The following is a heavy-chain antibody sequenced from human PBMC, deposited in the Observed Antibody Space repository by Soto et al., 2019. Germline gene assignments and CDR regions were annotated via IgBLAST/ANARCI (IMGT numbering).Heavy chain of an antibody. D-gene: IGHD1-26*01. Sequence: SETLSLTCTVSGGSISSYYWSWIRQAAGQGLEWIGRIYTSGSTNYNPSLKSRVTMSVDTSKNQFSLKLSSVTAADTAVHYCAREDGGIVGATLGDDYGMDVWGQGTTVTV. V-gene: IGHV4-4*07. CDR1: GGSISSYY. CDR2: IYTSGST. J-gene: IGHJ6*02. CDR3: AREDGGIVGATLGDDYGMDV.